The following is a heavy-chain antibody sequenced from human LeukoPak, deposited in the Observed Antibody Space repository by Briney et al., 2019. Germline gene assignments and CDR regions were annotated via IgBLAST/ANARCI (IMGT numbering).Heavy chain of an antibody. V-gene: IGHV3-21*06. J-gene: IGHJ2*01. CDR1: GLTFSSYS. CDR2: ISSSSSYI. CDR3: ARDRNWATRNWYFDL. D-gene: IGHD5-24*01. Sequence: GGSLRLSCAASGLTFSSYSMNWVRQAPGKGLEWVSSISSSSSYIYYADSVKGRFTISRDNAKNSLYLQMNSLRAEDTAVYYCARDRNWATRNWYFDLWGRGTLVTVSS.